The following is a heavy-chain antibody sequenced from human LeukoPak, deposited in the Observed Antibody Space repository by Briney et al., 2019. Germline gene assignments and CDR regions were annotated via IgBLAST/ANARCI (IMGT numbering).Heavy chain of an antibody. J-gene: IGHJ6*02. D-gene: IGHD1-26*01. CDR2: ISSSGSTI. Sequence: PGGSLRLSCAASGFTFSDYYMSWIRQAPGKGLEWVSYISSSGSTIYYADSVKGRFTISRDNAKNSLYLQMNSLRAEDTAVYYCARDRFFGAPTEYYYYYYGMDVWGQGTTVTVSS. CDR3: ARDRFFGAPTEYYYYYYGMDV. V-gene: IGHV3-11*01. CDR1: GFTFSDYY.